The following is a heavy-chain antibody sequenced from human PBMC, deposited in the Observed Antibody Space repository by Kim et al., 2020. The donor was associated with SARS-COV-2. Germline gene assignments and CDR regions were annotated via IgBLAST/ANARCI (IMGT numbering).Heavy chain of an antibody. CDR3: AKDHPSSVWPTFDS. Sequence: GGSLRLYCAASGFTFSRYAMSWVRQAPGKGPEWIAAVNNGGNAYYANFARGRVTVSLDNSRNTLDLQMNKLTAEDTALYFCAKDHPSSVWPTFDSWGQGTMVTVSS. J-gene: IGHJ4*02. V-gene: IGHV3-23*01. CDR1: GFTFSRYA. D-gene: IGHD3-22*01. CDR2: VNNGGNA.